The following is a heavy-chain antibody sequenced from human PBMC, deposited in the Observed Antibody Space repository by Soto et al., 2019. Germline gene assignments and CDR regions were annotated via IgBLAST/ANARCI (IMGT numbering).Heavy chain of an antibody. CDR3: ERDEATTQYLY. CDR1: GGSISNYY. V-gene: IGHV4-59*12. Sequence: SETLSLTCTVSGGSISNYYWSWIRQPPGRGLEWIGHIFYSGSTYYNPSLKSRVTISVDTSKNQFSLKLSSVTAADTAVYYCERDEATTQYLYWGQGTLVTVSS. CDR2: IFYSGST. J-gene: IGHJ4*02. D-gene: IGHD5-12*01.